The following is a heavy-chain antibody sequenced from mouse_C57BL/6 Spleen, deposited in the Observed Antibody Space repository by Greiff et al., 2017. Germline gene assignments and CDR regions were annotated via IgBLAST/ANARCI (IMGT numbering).Heavy chain of an antibody. Sequence: QVQLQQPGAELVMPGASVKLSCKASGYTFTSYWMHWVKQRPGQGLEWIGEIDPSDSYTNYNQKFKGKSTLTVDKSSSTAYMQLSSLTSEDSAVYYCASGYDYYAMEYWGQGTSVTVYS. CDR3: ASGYDYYAMEY. CDR1: GYTFTSYW. J-gene: IGHJ4*01. CDR2: IDPSDSYT. D-gene: IGHD1-1*02. V-gene: IGHV1-69*01.